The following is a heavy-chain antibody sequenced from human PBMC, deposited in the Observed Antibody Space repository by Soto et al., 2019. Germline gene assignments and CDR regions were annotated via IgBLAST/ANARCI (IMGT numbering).Heavy chain of an antibody. CDR1: GFTFISFA. D-gene: IGHD4-4*01. Sequence: GGSLRLSCVASGFTFISFAMSWVLQAPGKGLEWVSAISGSGDTTYHADSVRGRFSISRDNFKNSLYLQMGSLRAEDTALYYCVKPLNSSRSKFAYWGQGALVTVSS. V-gene: IGHV3-23*01. J-gene: IGHJ1*01. CDR2: ISGSGDTT. CDR3: VKPLNSSRSKFAY.